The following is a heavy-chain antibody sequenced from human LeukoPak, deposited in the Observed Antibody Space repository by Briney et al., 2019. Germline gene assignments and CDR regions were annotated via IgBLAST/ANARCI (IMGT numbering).Heavy chain of an antibody. J-gene: IGHJ4*02. Sequence: SETLSLTCTVSGGSISSYYWSWIRQPPGKGLEWIGYIYYSGSTNYNPSLKSRVTISVDTSKNQFSLKLSSVTAADTAVYYCARYSSGFSFGYWGQGTLVTVS. V-gene: IGHV4-59*01. CDR1: GGSISSYY. CDR3: ARYSSGFSFGY. CDR2: IYYSGST. D-gene: IGHD2-15*01.